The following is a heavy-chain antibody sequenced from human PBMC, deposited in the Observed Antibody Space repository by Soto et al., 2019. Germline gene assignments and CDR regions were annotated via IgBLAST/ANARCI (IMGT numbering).Heavy chain of an antibody. CDR1: GYSFSNYG. Sequence: QVQLLQSGAEVKKPGASVRVPCKVSGYSFSNYGITWVRQAPGQGLEWMGWISVYDGKTAYAQKVQDRVTVTIDTSRTTAYTALRSLRSHATAVYPCARAVPYSVGARLDYWGQGTLVTVSS. J-gene: IGHJ4*02. CDR3: ARAVPYSVGARLDY. CDR2: ISVYDGKT. D-gene: IGHD1-26*01. V-gene: IGHV1-18*01.